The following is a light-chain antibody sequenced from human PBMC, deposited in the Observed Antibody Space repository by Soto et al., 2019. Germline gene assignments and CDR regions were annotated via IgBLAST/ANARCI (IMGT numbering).Light chain of an antibody. CDR1: QSISSW. J-gene: IGKJ1*01. Sequence: DILMTQSPSTLSASVGDRVTITCWASQSISSWLAWYQQKPGKAPKLLIYKASTLESGVPSRFSGSGSGTEFTLTISSLQPDDFATYYCQQYNSYRTFGQGTKVEIK. V-gene: IGKV1-5*03. CDR2: KAS. CDR3: QQYNSYRT.